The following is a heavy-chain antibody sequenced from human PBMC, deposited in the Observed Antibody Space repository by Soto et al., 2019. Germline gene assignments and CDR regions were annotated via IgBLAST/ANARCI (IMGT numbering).Heavy chain of an antibody. J-gene: IGHJ6*02. CDR3: ARSELERGEVGDYGMDV. CDR2: ISSYNSYNGDT. V-gene: IGHV1-18*04. D-gene: IGHD1-1*01. Sequence: QVQLVQSGADLKKPGASVQVSCKTSGYTFSNYAINWVRQAPGQGLEWMGWISSYNSYNGDTKYARMRQDRRTMTIDTATATAYRELRSRRSDDTAVYYCARSELERGEVGDYGMDVWGQGTTVTVSS. CDR1: GYTFSNYA.